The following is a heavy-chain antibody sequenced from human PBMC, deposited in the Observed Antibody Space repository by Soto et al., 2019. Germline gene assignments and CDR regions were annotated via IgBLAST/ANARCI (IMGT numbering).Heavy chain of an antibody. CDR1: GFTFSSYA. CDR3: ARRRGAGGHFDY. Sequence: DVQLLESGGGLVQPEGSLRLSCAASGFTFSSYAMGWVRQGPGKGLEWVAVVSIGGSTHYADSVRGRFTISTDNAKNTLSLQMNRLTAEHTAVYFCARRRGAGGHFDYWGQGALVTVSS. D-gene: IGHD2-15*01. CDR2: VSIGGST. J-gene: IGHJ4*02. V-gene: IGHV3-23*01.